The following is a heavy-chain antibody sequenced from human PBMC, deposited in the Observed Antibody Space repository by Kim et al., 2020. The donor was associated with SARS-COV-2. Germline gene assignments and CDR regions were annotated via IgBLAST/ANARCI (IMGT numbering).Heavy chain of an antibody. J-gene: IGHJ5*02. CDR2: GTPT. Sequence: GTPTKYADSVNGRFTISRDNDRKSLSLQMHSLTPEDTAMYYCVREPASWGQGTLVTVSS. V-gene: IGHV3-11*01. CDR3: VREPAS.